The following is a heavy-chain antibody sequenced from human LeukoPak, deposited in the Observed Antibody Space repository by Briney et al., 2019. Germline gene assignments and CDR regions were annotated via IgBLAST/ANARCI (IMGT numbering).Heavy chain of an antibody. CDR2: IRNSSSYT. CDR1: GFTFSDYY. D-gene: IGHD5-12*01. Sequence: PGGSLGLSCAASGFTFSDYYMTWIRQAPGKGLEWVSYIRNSSSYTNYADSVKGRFTISRDNAKNSLYLQMNSLRAEDTAVYYCARGTIVATMSEYFAYWGQGTLVTVSS. V-gene: IGHV3-11*03. J-gene: IGHJ4*02. CDR3: ARGTIVATMSEYFAY.